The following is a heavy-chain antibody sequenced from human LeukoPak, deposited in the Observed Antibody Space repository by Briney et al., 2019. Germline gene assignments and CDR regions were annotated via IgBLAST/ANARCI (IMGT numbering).Heavy chain of an antibody. CDR2: ISGSGGST. J-gene: IGHJ4*02. Sequence: GGSLRLSCAASAFTFSSYAMSLVRQAPGKGLEWVSGISGSGGSTYYADSVKGRFTISRDNSKNTLYLQMNSLRAEDTAVYYCAKSGGYSGYDLGYWGQGTLVTVAS. CDR3: AKSGGYSGYDLGY. CDR1: AFTFSSYA. V-gene: IGHV3-23*01. D-gene: IGHD5-12*01.